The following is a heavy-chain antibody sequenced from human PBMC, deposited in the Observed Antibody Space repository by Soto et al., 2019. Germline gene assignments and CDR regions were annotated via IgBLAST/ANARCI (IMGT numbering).Heavy chain of an antibody. CDR3: ARSFSGIAVAGNFDY. CDR1: GGSISSSSYY. V-gene: IGHV4-39*01. CDR2: IYYSGST. J-gene: IGHJ4*02. Sequence: QLQLQESGPGLVKPSETLSLTCTVSGGSISSSSYYWGWIRQPPGEGLEWIGSIYYSGSTYYNPSLKSRVTISVDTSKHQFALKLSSVTAADTAVYYCARSFSGIAVAGNFDYWGQGTLVTVSS. D-gene: IGHD6-19*01.